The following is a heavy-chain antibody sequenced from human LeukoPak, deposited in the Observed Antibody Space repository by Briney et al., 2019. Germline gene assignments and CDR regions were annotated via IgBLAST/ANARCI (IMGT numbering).Heavy chain of an antibody. V-gene: IGHV4-59*12. CDR3: ARSYSNYVTWFDP. CDR2: IYYSGST. Sequence: SETLSLTCTVSGGSISSYYWSWIRQPPGKGLEWIGYIYYSGSTNYNPSLKSRVTISVDTSKNQFSLKLSSVTAADTAVYYCARSYSNYVTWFDPWGQGTLVTVSS. CDR1: GGSISSYY. J-gene: IGHJ5*02. D-gene: IGHD4-4*01.